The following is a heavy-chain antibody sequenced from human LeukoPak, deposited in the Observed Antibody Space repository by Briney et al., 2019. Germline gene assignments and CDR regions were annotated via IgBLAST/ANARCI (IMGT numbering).Heavy chain of an antibody. CDR1: GYTFTSYG. J-gene: IGHJ5*02. CDR3: VRDRVASGGVIIVGNWFDP. CDR2: IRAYNGNT. Sequence: ASVKVSCKASGYTFTSYGISWVRQAPGKGLEWMGWIRAYNGNTNYAQKLQGRVTMTTDTSTSTAYMELRSLRSDDTAVYYCVRDRVASGGVIIVGNWFDPWGRGTLVTVSS. D-gene: IGHD3-3*01. V-gene: IGHV1-18*01.